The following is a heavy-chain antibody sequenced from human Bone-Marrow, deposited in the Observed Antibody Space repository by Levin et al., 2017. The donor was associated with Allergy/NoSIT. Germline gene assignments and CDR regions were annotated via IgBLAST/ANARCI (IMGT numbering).Heavy chain of an antibody. CDR3: TRGCSSTSCKDYYYYYMDV. CDR2: IRSKAYGGTT. V-gene: IGHV3-49*04. CDR1: GFTFGDYA. D-gene: IGHD2-2*01. J-gene: IGHJ6*03. Sequence: GESLKISCTASGFTFGDYAMSWVRQAPGKGLEWVGFIRSKAYGGTTEYAASVKARFTISRDDSKSIAYLQMNSLETEDTAVYYCTRGCSSTSCKDYYYYYMDVWGKGTTVTVSS.